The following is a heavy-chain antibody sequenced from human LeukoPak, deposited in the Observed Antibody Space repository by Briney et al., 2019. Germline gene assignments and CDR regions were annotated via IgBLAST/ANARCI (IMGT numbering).Heavy chain of an antibody. CDR2: INHSGST. V-gene: IGHV4-34*01. CDR1: GGPFSDYY. CDR3: AGSIAARLDY. D-gene: IGHD6-6*01. J-gene: IGHJ4*02. Sequence: SETLSLTCAVYGGPFSDYYWSWIRQPPGKGLEWIGEINHSGSTNYNPSLKSRVTISVDTSKNQFSLKLSSVTAADTAVYYCAGSIAARLDYWGQGTLVTVSS.